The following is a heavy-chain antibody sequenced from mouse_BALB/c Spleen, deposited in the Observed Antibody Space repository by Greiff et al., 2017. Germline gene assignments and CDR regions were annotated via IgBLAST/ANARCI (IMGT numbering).Heavy chain of an antibody. CDR3: ERGLLFAY. J-gene: IGHJ3*01. CDR2: ISSGGGST. D-gene: IGHD2-13*01. CDR1: GFAFSSYD. V-gene: IGHV5-12-1*01. Sequence: EVMLVESGGGLVKPGGSLKLSCAASGFAFSSYDMSWVRQTPEKRLEWVAYISSGGGSTYYPDTVKGRFTISRDNAKNTLYLQMSSLKSEDTAMYYCERGLLFAYWGQGTLVTVSA.